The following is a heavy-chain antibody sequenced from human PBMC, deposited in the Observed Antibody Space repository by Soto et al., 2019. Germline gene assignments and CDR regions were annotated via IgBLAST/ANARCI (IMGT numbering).Heavy chain of an antibody. CDR2: ISGSGGST. CDR1: GFTFSSYA. D-gene: IGHD6-13*01. CDR3: ARAYSSSWEFDY. V-gene: IGHV3-23*01. J-gene: IGHJ4*02. Sequence: GGSLRLSCAASGFTFSSYAMSWVRQAPGKGLEWVSAISGSGGSTYYADSVKGRFTIPRDNSKNTLYLQMNSLRAEDTAVYYCARAYSSSWEFDYWGQGTLVTVSS.